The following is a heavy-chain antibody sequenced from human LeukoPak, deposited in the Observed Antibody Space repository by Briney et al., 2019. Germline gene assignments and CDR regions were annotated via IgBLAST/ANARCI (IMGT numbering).Heavy chain of an antibody. CDR3: ARPHYYDSSGYYYDY. J-gene: IGHJ4*02. CDR2: IYSGGST. CDR1: GFTVSSNY. D-gene: IGHD3-22*01. Sequence: GGSLRLSCAASGFTVSSNYMSWVRQAPGKGLEWVSVIYSGGSTYYADSVKGRFTISRDNSKNTLYLQMNSLRAEDTAMYYCARPHYYDSSGYYYDYWGQGTLVTVSS. V-gene: IGHV3-66*04.